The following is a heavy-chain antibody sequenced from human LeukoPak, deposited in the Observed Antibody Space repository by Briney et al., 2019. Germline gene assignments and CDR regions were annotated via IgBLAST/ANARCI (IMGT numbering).Heavy chain of an antibody. CDR2: ISSSTSSM. V-gene: IGHV3-21*01. D-gene: IGHD3-10*01. CDR1: GFTFSSYS. J-gene: IGHJ3*02. CDR3: ARRASMVRGVIGAFDI. Sequence: GGSLRLSCVASGFTFSSYSMNWVRQAPGKGLEWVSFISSSTSSMFYADSVKGRFTISRDDAKNSLYLQMNSLRAEDTAVYYCARRASMVRGVIGAFDIWGQGAMVTVSS.